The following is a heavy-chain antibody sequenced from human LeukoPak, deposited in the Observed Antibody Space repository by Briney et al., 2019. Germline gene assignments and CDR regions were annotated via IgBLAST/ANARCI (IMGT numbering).Heavy chain of an antibody. CDR1: GYTFTGYY. D-gene: IGHD6-19*01. CDR3: ATPKQWLDGAFDI. Sequence: ASVKVSCKASGYTFTGYYMHWVRQAPGQGLEWMGWINPNSGGTNYAQKFQGRVTMTEDTSTDTASMELSSLRSEDTAVYYCATPKQWLDGAFDIWGQGTMVTVSS. V-gene: IGHV1-2*02. J-gene: IGHJ3*02. CDR2: INPNSGGT.